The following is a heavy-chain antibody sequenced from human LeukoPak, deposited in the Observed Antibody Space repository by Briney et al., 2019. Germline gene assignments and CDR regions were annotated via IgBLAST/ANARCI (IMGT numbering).Heavy chain of an antibody. CDR3: ARDLYGIVGATSPY. Sequence: PGGSLRLSCAASGFTFSSYAMHWVRQAPGKGLEWVAVISYDGSNKYYADSVKGRFTISRDNSKNTLYLQMNSLRAEDTAVYYCARDLYGIVGATSPYWGQGTLVTVSS. V-gene: IGHV3-30*04. CDR1: GFTFSSYA. D-gene: IGHD1-26*01. J-gene: IGHJ4*02. CDR2: ISYDGSNK.